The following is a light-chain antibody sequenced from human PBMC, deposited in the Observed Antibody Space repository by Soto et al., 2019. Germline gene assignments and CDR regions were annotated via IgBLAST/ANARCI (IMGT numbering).Light chain of an antibody. CDR2: DAS. V-gene: IGKV3-11*01. CDR1: QTVSSY. CDR3: QQRSNWPPVT. Sequence: EIVLTQSPATLSLSPGERATLSCRASQTVSSYLAWYQQKPGQAPRLLIYDASNRATGIPARFSGSGSGTDFTLXISSLEPEDFAIYYCQQRSNWPPVTFGGGTKVEIK. J-gene: IGKJ4*01.